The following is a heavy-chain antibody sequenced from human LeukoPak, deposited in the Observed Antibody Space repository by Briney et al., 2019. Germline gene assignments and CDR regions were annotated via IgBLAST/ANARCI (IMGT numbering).Heavy chain of an antibody. D-gene: IGHD1-14*01. V-gene: IGHV3-23*01. CDR2: IGGGGENT. Sequence: GGSLRLSCAASGFTFNSYALSWVRQAPGRGLEWVSTIGGGGENTYYADSVKGRFTISRDSSKNTVYLHMKSLRAEDTAVYFCAKVLTGSQDYWGQGTLVTVTS. CDR3: AKVLTGSQDY. J-gene: IGHJ4*02. CDR1: GFTFNSYA.